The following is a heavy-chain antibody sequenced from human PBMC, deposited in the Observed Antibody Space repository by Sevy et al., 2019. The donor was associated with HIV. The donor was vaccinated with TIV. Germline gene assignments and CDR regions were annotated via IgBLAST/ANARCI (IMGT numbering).Heavy chain of an antibody. CDR2: MNPSSGAT. V-gene: IGHV1-2*02. CDR3: ARAIKGTYCSDSKCRHFDS. Sequence: ASVKVSCKASGYTFTDYYIHWVRQAPGQGLEWVGWMNPSSGATLYAQKFKARVTMTRDTSMTTAYMDLTNLESDDTAVYFCARAIKGTYCSDSKCRHFDSWGQGTLVTVSS. CDR1: GYTFTDYY. J-gene: IGHJ4*02. D-gene: IGHD2-15*01.